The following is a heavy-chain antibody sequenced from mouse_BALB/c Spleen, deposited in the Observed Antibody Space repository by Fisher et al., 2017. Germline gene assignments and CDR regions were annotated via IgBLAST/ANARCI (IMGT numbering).Heavy chain of an antibody. CDR3: ARHYDYYAMDY. V-gene: IGHV5-6-2*01. D-gene: IGHD2-12*01. Sequence: RFTISRDNAKNTLYLQMSSLKSEDTALYYCARHYDYYAMDYWGQGTSVTVSS. J-gene: IGHJ4*01.